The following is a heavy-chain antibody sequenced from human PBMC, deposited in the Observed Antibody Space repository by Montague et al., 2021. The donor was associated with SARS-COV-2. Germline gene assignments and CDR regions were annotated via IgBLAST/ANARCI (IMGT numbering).Heavy chain of an antibody. D-gene: IGHD3-10*01. CDR3: ARYRRRFAEIYDTYYDYGLNV. V-gene: IGHV4-34*01. CDR2: INQGGST. CDR1: GGSFSVHY. J-gene: IGHJ6*02. Sequence: SETLSLTCAVYGGSFSVHYWTWIRQPPGKGLEWIGQINQGGSTKYNPSLKSRVTISIDTSKNQFSLKMTSMTAADTGVYYCARYRRRFAEIYDTYYDYGLNVWAKGPRSPSS.